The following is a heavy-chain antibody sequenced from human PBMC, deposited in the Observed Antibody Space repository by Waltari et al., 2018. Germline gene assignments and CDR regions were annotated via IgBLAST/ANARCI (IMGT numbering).Heavy chain of an antibody. CDR3: ASWKGRTADHPGPDAFDI. D-gene: IGHD1-1*01. Sequence: EVQLVESGGGLIQPGGSLRLSCAASGFTVSSNYMSWVRQAPGKGLEWVSVIYSGGSTDDAESVKGLFTSSRDNSNNTLYLQMNSLRAEDTAVYYCASWKGRTADHPGPDAFDIWGQGTMVTVSS. CDR2: IYSGGST. J-gene: IGHJ3*02. CDR1: GFTVSSNY. V-gene: IGHV3-53*01.